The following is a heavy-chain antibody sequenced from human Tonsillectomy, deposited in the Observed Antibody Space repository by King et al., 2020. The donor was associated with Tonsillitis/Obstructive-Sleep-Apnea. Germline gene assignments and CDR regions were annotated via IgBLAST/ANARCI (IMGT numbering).Heavy chain of an antibody. V-gene: IGHV4-59*01. CDR3: ARGMYYDIVTVFSSFLDS. J-gene: IGHJ4*02. CDR2: IYDSGST. Sequence: VQLQESGPGLVKPSETLSLTCTVSGGSISGYYWSWIRQPPGKGLDWLGYIYDSGSTNYNPSLKNRVTISVDTSKNQFSLKLSSVTAADTAMYYCARGMYYDIVTVFSSFLDSWGQETLVTVSS. CDR1: GGSISGYY. D-gene: IGHD3-9*01.